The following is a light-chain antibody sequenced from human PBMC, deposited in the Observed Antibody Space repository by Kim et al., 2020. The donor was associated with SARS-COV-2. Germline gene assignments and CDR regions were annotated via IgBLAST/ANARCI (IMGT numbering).Light chain of an antibody. J-gene: IGLJ3*02. CDR3: QLWDIGSDHPV. CDR1: NIGSKS. V-gene: IGLV3-21*04. Sequence: APGKTGAITCGGNNIGSKSVHWYQQKPGQAPVLVIYYDDVRPSGIPERFSGSNSGDTATLTISTVDAGDEADYYCQLWDIGSDHPVFGGGTKVTVL. CDR2: YDD.